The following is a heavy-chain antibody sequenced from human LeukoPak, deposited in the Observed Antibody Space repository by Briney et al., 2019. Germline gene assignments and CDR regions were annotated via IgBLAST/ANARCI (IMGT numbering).Heavy chain of an antibody. J-gene: IGHJ4*02. CDR2: IFPSGGEI. V-gene: IGHV3-21*04. D-gene: IGHD2-8*02. Sequence: GGSLRLSCAASGFTFSSYSMNWVRQAPGKGLEWVSSIFPSGGEIHYADSVRRRFTISRDNYKSTLSLQMNSLRAEDTAIYYCATYRQVLLPFESWGQGALVTVSS. CDR3: ATYRQVLLPFES. CDR1: GFTFSSYS.